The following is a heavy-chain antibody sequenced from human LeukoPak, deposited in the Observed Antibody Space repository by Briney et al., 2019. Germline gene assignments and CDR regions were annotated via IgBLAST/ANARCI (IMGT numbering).Heavy chain of an antibody. V-gene: IGHV3-48*01. J-gene: IGHJ4*02. Sequence: GGSLRLSCAASGFTFSSYWMHWVRQAPGKGLEWVSYISSSSTIYYADSVKGRFTISRDNAKNSLYLQMNSLRAEDTAVYYCARGAYYYEDWGQGTLVTVSS. CDR2: ISSSSTI. CDR1: GFTFSSYW. CDR3: ARGAYYYED. D-gene: IGHD3-22*01.